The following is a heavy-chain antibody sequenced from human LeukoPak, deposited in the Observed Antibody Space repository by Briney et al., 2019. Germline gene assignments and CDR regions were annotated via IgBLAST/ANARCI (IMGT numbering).Heavy chain of an antibody. V-gene: IGHV2-26*01. CDR3: ALFDDFWSGYSVVDY. CDR2: IFSNDEK. D-gene: IGHD3-3*01. CDR1: GFSLSNARMG. Sequence: SGPVLVKPTETLTLTCTVSGFSLSNARMGVSWIRQPPGKALECPAHIFSNDEKSYSTSLKSRLTISKDTSRSQVVLTMTNMDPVDTATYYCALFDDFWSGYSVVDYWGQGTLVTVSS. J-gene: IGHJ4*02.